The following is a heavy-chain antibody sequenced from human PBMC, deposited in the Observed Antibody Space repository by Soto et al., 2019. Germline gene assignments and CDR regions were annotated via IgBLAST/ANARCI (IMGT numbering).Heavy chain of an antibody. CDR1: GGSISSYY. CDR2: ICSSGGA. CDR3: ARSGSYYAFDI. Sequence: YVTLPLTCTVSGGSISSYYWSWLRQPPRKGLAWMGYICSSGGANSNPSLKSLVTISVDTSKNQLSLKLSSVTAADTAGYDGARSGSYYAFDIWGQETMVAIAS. J-gene: IGHJ3*02. D-gene: IGHD1-26*01. V-gene: IGHV4-59*01.